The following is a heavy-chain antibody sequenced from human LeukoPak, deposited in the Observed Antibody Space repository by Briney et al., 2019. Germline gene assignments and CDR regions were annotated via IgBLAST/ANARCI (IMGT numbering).Heavy chain of an antibody. V-gene: IGHV1-69*04. CDR2: IIPILGIA. Sequence: SVKVSCKASGGTFSSYAISWVRQAPGQGLEWMGRIIPILGIANYAQKFQGRVTITADKSTSTAYMELSSLRSEDTAVYYCASTPGYSYGETPDYWGQGTLATVSS. CDR3: ASTPGYSYGETPDY. D-gene: IGHD5-18*01. J-gene: IGHJ4*02. CDR1: GGTFSSYA.